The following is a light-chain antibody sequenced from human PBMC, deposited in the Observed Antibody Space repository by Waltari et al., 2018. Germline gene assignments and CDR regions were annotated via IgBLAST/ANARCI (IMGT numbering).Light chain of an antibody. CDR1: QDISSW. Sequence: DIQMTQSPSSVSASVGDRVTITCRASQDISSWLAWYQQKPGQAPRLLIYAVSILHSGVPSRFSGSGSGTDFTLTITSLQPEDFAVYYCLQYGGFPAFPATFGGGTNVEIK. V-gene: IGKV1-12*01. CDR3: LQYGGFPAFPAT. CDR2: AVS. J-gene: IGKJ4*01.